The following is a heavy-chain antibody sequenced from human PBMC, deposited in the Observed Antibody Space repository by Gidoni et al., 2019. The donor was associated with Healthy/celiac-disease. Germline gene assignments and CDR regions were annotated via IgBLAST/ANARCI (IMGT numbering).Heavy chain of an antibody. CDR1: GLTFTNDW. V-gene: IGHV3-15*01. J-gene: IGHJ6*02. CDR2: IKSKTDGGTT. Sequence: EVQLVESVGGLVKPGGSLRLSCAASGLTFTNDWLSWVRQAPGKGLEWVGRIKSKTDGGTTDYSAPVKGRFTISRDDSKNTLYLQMNSLKTEDTAVYYCATDRIAHDYGEVYYNGMDVWGQGTTVTVSS. CDR3: ATDRIAHDYGEVYYNGMDV. D-gene: IGHD4-17*01.